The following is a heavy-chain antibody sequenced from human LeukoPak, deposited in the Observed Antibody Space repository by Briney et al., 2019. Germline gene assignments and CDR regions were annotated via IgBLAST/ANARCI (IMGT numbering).Heavy chain of an antibody. CDR2: INHSGST. Sequence: SETLSLTCAGYGGSFSGYYWSWIRQPPGKGLEWIGEINHSGSTNYNPSLKSRVTISVDTSKNQFSLKLSSVTAADTAVYYCARGLRAWLQSRPFDYWGQGTLVTVSS. CDR3: ARGLRAWLQSRPFDY. J-gene: IGHJ4*02. CDR1: GGSFSGYY. V-gene: IGHV4-34*01. D-gene: IGHD5-24*01.